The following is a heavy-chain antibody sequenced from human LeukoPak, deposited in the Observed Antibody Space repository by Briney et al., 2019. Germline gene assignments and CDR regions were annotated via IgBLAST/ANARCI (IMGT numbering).Heavy chain of an antibody. CDR1: GLTVSSNY. CDR3: ARVMDRVIRADY. CDR2: IYSGGST. Sequence: PGGSLRLSCAASGLTVSSNYMSWVRQAPGKGLEWVSVIYSGGSTYYADSVKGRFTISRDNSKNTLYLQMNSLRAEDTAVYYCARVMDRVIRADYWGQGTLVTVSS. V-gene: IGHV3-53*01. D-gene: IGHD2-2*03. J-gene: IGHJ4*02.